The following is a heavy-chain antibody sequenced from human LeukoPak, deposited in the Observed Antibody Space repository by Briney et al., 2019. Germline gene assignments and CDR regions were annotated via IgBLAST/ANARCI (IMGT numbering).Heavy chain of an antibody. V-gene: IGHV3-30*03. CDR2: ISYDGSNK. CDR3: TRVNGANGGASDY. Sequence: PGRSLRLSCAASGFTFSSYGMHWVRQAPGKGLEWVAVISYDGSNKYYADSVRGRFTISRDNAENSLYLQMNSLRAEDTALYYCTRVNGANGGASDYWGQGTLVTVSS. J-gene: IGHJ4*02. D-gene: IGHD4/OR15-4a*01. CDR1: GFTFSSYG.